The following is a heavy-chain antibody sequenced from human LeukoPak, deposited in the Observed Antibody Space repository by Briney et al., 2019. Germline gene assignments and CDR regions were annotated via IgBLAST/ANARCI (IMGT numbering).Heavy chain of an antibody. CDR2: IRYDGSNK. CDR1: GFTFSSYD. D-gene: IGHD5-12*01. Sequence: GGSLRLSCAASGFTFSSYDLHWVRQAPGKGLEWVAFIRYDGSNKYYADSVKGRFTISRDNSKNTLYLQMNSLRAEDTAVYYCAKDSVGYDYVGPFDYWGQGTLVTVSS. V-gene: IGHV3-30*02. J-gene: IGHJ4*02. CDR3: AKDSVGYDYVGPFDY.